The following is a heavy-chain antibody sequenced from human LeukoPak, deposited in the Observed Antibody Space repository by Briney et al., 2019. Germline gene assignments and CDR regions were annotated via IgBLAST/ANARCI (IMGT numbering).Heavy chain of an antibody. Sequence: ASVKVSCKTSGYTFTNYGITWVRQAPGQGLEWMGWISTYNGNTNYAQKVQGRVTMTTDTSTSTAFMELRSLTSDDTAVYYCASRSGTYPYYIDYWGQGTLVTVSS. CDR3: ASRSGTYPYYIDY. J-gene: IGHJ4*02. CDR1: GYTFTNYG. CDR2: ISTYNGNT. D-gene: IGHD1-26*01. V-gene: IGHV1-18*01.